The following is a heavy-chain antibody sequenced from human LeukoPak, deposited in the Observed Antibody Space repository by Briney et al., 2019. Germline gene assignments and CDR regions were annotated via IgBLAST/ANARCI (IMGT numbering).Heavy chain of an antibody. D-gene: IGHD5-12*01. CDR1: GFTFSSYG. Sequence: GGSLRLSCAASGFTFSSYGMHWVRQAPGKGLEWVTFIPYDGRKTYDADSVKGRFTISRDNSKNTLYLQMSSLRTEDTAVYYCAKDSVVATHFDSWGQGILVTVSS. CDR2: IPYDGRKT. J-gene: IGHJ4*02. V-gene: IGHV3-30*02. CDR3: AKDSVVATHFDS.